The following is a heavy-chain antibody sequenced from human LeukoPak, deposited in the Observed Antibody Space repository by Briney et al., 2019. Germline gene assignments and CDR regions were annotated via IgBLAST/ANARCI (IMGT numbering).Heavy chain of an antibody. Sequence: PGGSLRLSCAASGFTFSSYEMNWVRQAPGKGLEWVSYISSSCSTIYYADSVKGRFTISRDNSKNSLYLQMNSLRAEGTAVYYCARGGSSWYTIWGQGTLVTVSS. V-gene: IGHV3-48*03. D-gene: IGHD6-13*01. CDR2: ISSSCSTI. CDR1: GFTFSSYE. CDR3: ARGGSSWYTI. J-gene: IGHJ4*02.